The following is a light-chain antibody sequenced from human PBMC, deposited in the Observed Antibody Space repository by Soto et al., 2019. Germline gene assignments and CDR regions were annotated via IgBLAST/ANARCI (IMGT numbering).Light chain of an antibody. CDR1: SNDVGGYNY. CDR2: EVS. CDR3: SSYTTTTWV. V-gene: IGLV2-14*01. J-gene: IGLJ3*02. Sequence: QSALTQPASVSGFPGQSITISCIGTSNDVGGYNYVSWYQQHPGKAPKPMIFEVSNRPSGDSNRFSGSKSGNTASLTISGLQAEDEADYYCSSYTTTTWVFGGGTKVTVL.